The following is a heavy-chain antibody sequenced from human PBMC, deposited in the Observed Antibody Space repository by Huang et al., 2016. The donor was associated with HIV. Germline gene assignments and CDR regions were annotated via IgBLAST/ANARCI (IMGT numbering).Heavy chain of an antibody. CDR1: GNSFSNSW. J-gene: IGHJ3*02. D-gene: IGHD1-7*01. CDR2: IYTGDADT. Sequence: EVQLVQSGAEVKKPGESLKISCKGSGNSFSNSWIAWVRQMPGKGLEWMGIIYTGDADTRYSPSFQGQVTIAADKSISTAYLQWSSLKASDSATYYCATKITGTFFFALDIWGQGTMVTVSS. V-gene: IGHV5-51*01. CDR3: ATKITGTFFFALDI.